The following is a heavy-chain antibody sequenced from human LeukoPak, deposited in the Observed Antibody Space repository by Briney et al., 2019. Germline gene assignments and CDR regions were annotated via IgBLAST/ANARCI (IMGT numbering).Heavy chain of an antibody. V-gene: IGHV3-7*01. CDR3: ARDDSSGWYFVGYYYYGMDV. CDR1: GFTFSSYW. Sequence: GGSLRLSCAASGFTFSSYWMSWVRQAPGKGLEWVANIKQDGSEKYYVDSVKGRFTASRDNAKNSLYLQMNSLRAEDTAVYYCARDDSSGWYFVGYYYYGMDVWGQGTTVTVSS. D-gene: IGHD6-19*01. J-gene: IGHJ6*02. CDR2: IKQDGSEK.